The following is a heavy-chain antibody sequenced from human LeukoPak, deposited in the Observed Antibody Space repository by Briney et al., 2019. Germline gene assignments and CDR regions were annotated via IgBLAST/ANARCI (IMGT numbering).Heavy chain of an antibody. CDR3: ARERQYYFDY. V-gene: IGHV3-53*01. Sequence: PGGSLRLSCAASGFTFSSNYMSWVRQAPGKGLEWVSVIYSGGSTYYTDSVKGRFTISRDNSKNTLYLQMNSVRAEDTAVYYCARERQYYFDYWGQGTLVTVSS. CDR1: GFTFSSNY. J-gene: IGHJ4*02. CDR2: IYSGGST.